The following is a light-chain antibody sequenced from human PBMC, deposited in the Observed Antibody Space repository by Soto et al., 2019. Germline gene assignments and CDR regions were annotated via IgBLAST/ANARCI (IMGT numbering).Light chain of an antibody. CDR2: AAS. CDR3: QQSYTTPVYS. Sequence: DIQMTQSPSSLSASVGDRVTITCRAIQNIIFYLNWYQQKPGEAPKLLIYAASNLQSGVPSRFSGSGSGTDFTLTISSLQPEDFATYFCQQSYTTPVYSFGQGTKVDI. CDR1: QNIIFY. V-gene: IGKV1-39*01. J-gene: IGKJ2*01.